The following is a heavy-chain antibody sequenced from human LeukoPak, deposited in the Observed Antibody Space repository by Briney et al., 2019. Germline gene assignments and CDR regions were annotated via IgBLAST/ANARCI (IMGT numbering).Heavy chain of an antibody. V-gene: IGHV4-59*01. D-gene: IGHD5-18*01. J-gene: IGHJ6*02. CDR3: ARSGYSYGYPYYYYGMDV. CDR2: IYYSGST. CDR1: GGSISSYY. Sequence: ASETLSLTCTVSGGSISSYYWSWIRQPPGKGLEWIGYIYYSGSTSYNPSLKSRVTISVDTSKNQFSLKLSSVTAADTAVYYCARSGYSYGYPYYYYGMDVWGQGTTVTVSS.